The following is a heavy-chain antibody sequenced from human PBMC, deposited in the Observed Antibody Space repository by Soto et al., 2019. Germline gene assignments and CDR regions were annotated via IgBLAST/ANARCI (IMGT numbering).Heavy chain of an antibody. CDR2: ISYDGSNI. V-gene: IGHV3-30*18. CDR1: GFTFSSYG. J-gene: IGHJ4*02. CDR3: AKDGSYDFWSGSYRGPFDY. D-gene: IGHD3-3*01. Sequence: LRLSCAASGFTFSSYGMHWVRQAPGKGLEWVAVISYDGSNIYYADSVKGRFTISRDNSKNTLYLQMNSLRAEDTAVYYCAKDGSYDFWSGSYRGPFDYWGQGTLVTVSS.